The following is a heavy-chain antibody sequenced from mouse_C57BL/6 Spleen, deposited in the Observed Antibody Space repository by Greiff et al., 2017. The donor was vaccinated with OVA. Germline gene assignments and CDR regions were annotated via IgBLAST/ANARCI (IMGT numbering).Heavy chain of an antibody. CDR1: GFTFSDYG. Sequence: EVQLVESGGGLVKPGGSLKLSCAASGFTFSDYGMHWVRQAPEKGLEWVAYISSGSSTIYYADTVKGRFTISRDNAKNTLFLQMTSLRSEDTAMYYCARPGFDYGSSFAWFAYWGQGTLVTVSA. D-gene: IGHD1-1*01. V-gene: IGHV5-17*01. CDR3: ARPGFDYGSSFAWFAY. CDR2: ISSGSSTI. J-gene: IGHJ3*01.